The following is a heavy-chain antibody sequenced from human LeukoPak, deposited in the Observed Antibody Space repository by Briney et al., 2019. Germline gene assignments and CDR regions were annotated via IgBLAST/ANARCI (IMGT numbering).Heavy chain of an antibody. CDR1: GGSISSGGYY. V-gene: IGHV4-61*02. D-gene: IGHD6-19*01. J-gene: IGHJ4*02. CDR2: IYTSGST. Sequence: SETLSLTCAVSGGSISSGGYYWSWIRQPAGKGLEWIGRIYTSGSTNYNPSLKSRVTMSVDTSKNQFSLKLSSVTAADTAVYYCARAYSSGWYDYWGQGTLVTASS. CDR3: ARAYSSGWYDY.